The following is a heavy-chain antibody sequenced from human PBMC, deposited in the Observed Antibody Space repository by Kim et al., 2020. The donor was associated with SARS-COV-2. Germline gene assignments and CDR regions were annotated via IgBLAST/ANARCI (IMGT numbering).Heavy chain of an antibody. D-gene: IGHD3-10*01. CDR3: ARDLLRGVNPHYYYYGMDV. J-gene: IGHJ6*02. Sequence: SRVTISVDTSKNQFSLKLSSVTAADTAVYYCARDLLRGVNPHYYYYGMDVWGQGTTVTVSS. V-gene: IGHV4-59*01.